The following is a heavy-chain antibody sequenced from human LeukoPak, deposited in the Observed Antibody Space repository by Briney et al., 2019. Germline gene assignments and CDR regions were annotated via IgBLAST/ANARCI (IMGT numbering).Heavy chain of an antibody. D-gene: IGHD2/OR15-2a*01. CDR3: ARDHLDYFDYYYMDV. J-gene: IGHJ6*03. CDR2: IYTSGST. Sequence: SETLSLTCTVSGGSLSSGSYSWSWIRQPGGKGLDWIERIYTSGSTNYNPSLKSRVTISVDTSQTQFSLKLSSVTAADAAVYYCARDHLDYFDYYYMDVWGKGTTVTVSS. V-gene: IGHV4-61*02. CDR1: GGSLSSGSYS.